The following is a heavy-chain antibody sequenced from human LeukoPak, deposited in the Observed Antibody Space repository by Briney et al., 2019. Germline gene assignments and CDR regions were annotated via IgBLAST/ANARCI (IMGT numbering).Heavy chain of an antibody. CDR3: ARGGVPAARVWFDP. D-gene: IGHD2-2*01. CDR2: INHSGST. V-gene: IGHV4-39*07. CDR1: GVSISSGGYY. Sequence: PSETLSLTCTVSGVSISSGGYYWSWIRQPPGKGLEWIGEINHSGSTNYNPSLKSRVTISVDTSKNQFSLKLSSVTAADTAVYYCARGGVPAARVWFDPWGQGTLVTVSS. J-gene: IGHJ5*02.